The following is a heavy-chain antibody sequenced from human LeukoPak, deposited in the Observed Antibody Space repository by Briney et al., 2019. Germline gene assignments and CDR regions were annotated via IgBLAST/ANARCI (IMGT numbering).Heavy chain of an antibody. V-gene: IGHV3-53*01. Sequence: PGGSLRLSCAASGFTVSTNYMSWVRQAPGKGPEWVSVIYNDGGTDYADSVKGRFIISRDNSKNTVYLQMNSLRVDDTAVYYCARDGASGWPHTYWGQGTLVTVSS. D-gene: IGHD2-15*01. CDR3: ARDGASGWPHTY. CDR2: IYNDGGT. CDR1: GFTVSTNY. J-gene: IGHJ4*02.